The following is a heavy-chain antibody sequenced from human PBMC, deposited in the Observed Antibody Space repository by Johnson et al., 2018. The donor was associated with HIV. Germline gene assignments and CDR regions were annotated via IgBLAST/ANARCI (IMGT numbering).Heavy chain of an antibody. J-gene: IGHJ3*02. Sequence: QVQLVESGGGVVQPGGSLRLSCAASGFTFSSYGMHWVRQAPGKGLEWVAFIRYDGSNKYYADSVKCRFTISRDNSKNTLYLQMNSLRAEDTAVYYCAKDVADSSGYYGDAFDIWGQGTMVTVSS. CDR2: IRYDGSNK. CDR3: AKDVADSSGYYGDAFDI. CDR1: GFTFSSYG. D-gene: IGHD3-22*01. V-gene: IGHV3-30*02.